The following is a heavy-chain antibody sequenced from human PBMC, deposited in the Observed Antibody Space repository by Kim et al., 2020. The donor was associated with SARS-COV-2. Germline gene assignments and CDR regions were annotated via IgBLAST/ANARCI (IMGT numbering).Heavy chain of an antibody. CDR1: GFTFSCHG. J-gene: IGHJ4*01. CDR2: IRCDGGIV. CDR3: ARDYVSWNNYFGC. D-gene: IGHD3-16*01. V-gene: IGHV3-33*01. Sequence: GGSLRLSCEASGFTFSCHGMHWVRQAPGKGLEWVAVIRCDGGIVYYGDSVKGRFTISRDNAKNTLFLQMNSLRAEDTGMYYCARDYVSWNNYFGCWG.